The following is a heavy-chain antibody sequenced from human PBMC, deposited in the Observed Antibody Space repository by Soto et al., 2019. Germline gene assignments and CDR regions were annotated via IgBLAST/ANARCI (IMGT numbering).Heavy chain of an antibody. CDR2: IIPIFGTA. Sequence: QVQLVQSGAEVKKPGSSVKVSCKASGDTFSSYAISWVRQAPGQGLEWMGGIIPIFGTANYAQKFQGRVTITADESTSTAYMELSSLRSEDTAVYYCARDVTYNWNDGTPGVMDYWGRGTLVTVSS. J-gene: IGHJ4*02. V-gene: IGHV1-69*01. CDR1: GDTFSSYA. CDR3: ARDVTYNWNDGTPGVMDY. D-gene: IGHD1-1*01.